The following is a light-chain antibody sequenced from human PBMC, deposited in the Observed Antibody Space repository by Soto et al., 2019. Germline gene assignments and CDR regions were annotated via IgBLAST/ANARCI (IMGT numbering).Light chain of an antibody. CDR2: DAF. CDR3: QQGYSFPVT. V-gene: IGKV3D-15*01. Sequence: EIVMTQSPATLSVSPGERATLSCRASQSVSSNLAWYQQKPGQAPRLLIYDAFIRATGIPARFSGSESGTDFTLTIGSLQPEDFATYYCQQGYSFPVTFGGGTKVDIK. CDR1: QSVSSN. J-gene: IGKJ4*01.